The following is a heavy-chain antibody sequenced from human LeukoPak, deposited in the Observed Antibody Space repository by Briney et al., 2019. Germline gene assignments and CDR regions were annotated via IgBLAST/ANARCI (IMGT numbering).Heavy chain of an antibody. Sequence: GGSLRLSCAASGFTFSSYSMNWVRQAPGKGLEWVSSISSSSSYIYYADSVKGRFTISRDNAKNSLYLQMNSLRAEDTAVYYCARESGVSFPAAIERALDVWGKGTTVTIPS. CDR3: ARESGVSFPAAIERALDV. D-gene: IGHD2-2*02. J-gene: IGHJ6*04. CDR1: GFTFSSYS. V-gene: IGHV3-21*01. CDR2: ISSSSSYI.